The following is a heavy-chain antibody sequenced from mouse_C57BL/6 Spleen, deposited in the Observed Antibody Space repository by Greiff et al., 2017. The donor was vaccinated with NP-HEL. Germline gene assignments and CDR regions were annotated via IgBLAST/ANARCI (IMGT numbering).Heavy chain of an antibody. Sequence: QVQLQPSGAELVKPGASVKMSCKASGYTFTTYPIEWMKQNHGKSLEWIGNFHPYNDDTKYNEKFKGKATLTVEKSSSTVYLELSRLTSDDSAVYYCARGAFYYDYDGYAMDYWGQGTSVTVSS. CDR3: ARGAFYYDYDGYAMDY. V-gene: IGHV1-47*01. CDR1: GYTFTTYP. D-gene: IGHD2-4*01. J-gene: IGHJ4*01. CDR2: FHPYNDDT.